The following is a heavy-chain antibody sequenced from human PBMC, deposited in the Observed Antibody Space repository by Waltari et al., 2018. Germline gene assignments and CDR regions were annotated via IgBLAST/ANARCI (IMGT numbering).Heavy chain of an antibody. D-gene: IGHD3-10*01. Sequence: QVQLQQWRAGMLKPSETLSLTCAVYGGSFSGYYWSWIRQPPGKGLEWIGEINHSGSTNYNPSLKSRVTISVDTSKNQFSLKRSPVTAADTAVYYCARRWFGELLLFDYWGQGTLVTVSS. V-gene: IGHV4-34*01. CDR2: INHSGST. CDR1: GGSFSGYY. CDR3: ARRWFGELLLFDY. J-gene: IGHJ4*02.